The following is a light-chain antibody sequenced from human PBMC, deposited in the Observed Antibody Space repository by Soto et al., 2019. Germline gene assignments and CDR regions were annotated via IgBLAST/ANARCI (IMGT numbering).Light chain of an antibody. CDR2: EGS. CDR3: CSSADSSTSRVV. V-gene: IGLV2-23*01. J-gene: IGLJ2*01. CDR1: SSDVGSYNL. Sequence: QSALTQPASVSGSPGQSITISCTGTSSDVGSYNLVSWYQQHPGKAPKLMIYEGSKRPSGVSNRFSGSKSGNTASLPISGGQDAEDDADYCCSSADSSTSRVVFGGGTKLTVL.